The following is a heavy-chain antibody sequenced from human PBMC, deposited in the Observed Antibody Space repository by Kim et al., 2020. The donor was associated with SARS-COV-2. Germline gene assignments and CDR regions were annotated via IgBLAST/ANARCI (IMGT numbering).Heavy chain of an antibody. J-gene: IGHJ5*02. CDR3: AHSQKQLVSP. CDR2: DK. V-gene: IGHV2-5*01. D-gene: IGHD6-6*01. Sequence: DKRYSPSLKSRLTITKDTSKNQVVLTMTNMDPVDTATYYCAHSQKQLVSPWGQGTLVTVSS.